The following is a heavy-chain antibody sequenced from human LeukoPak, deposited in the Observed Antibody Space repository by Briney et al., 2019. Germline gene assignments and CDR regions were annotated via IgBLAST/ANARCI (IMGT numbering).Heavy chain of an antibody. J-gene: IGHJ4*02. Sequence: SETLSLACTVSGGSISSGGYYWSWIRQPPGKGLEWIGYIYHSGSTYYNPSLKSRVTISVDRSKNQFSLKLSSVTAADTAVYYCARDPACGGDCYPPAYFDYWGQGTLVTVSS. D-gene: IGHD2-21*01. V-gene: IGHV4-30-2*01. CDR1: GGSISSGGYY. CDR2: IYHSGST. CDR3: ARDPACGGDCYPPAYFDY.